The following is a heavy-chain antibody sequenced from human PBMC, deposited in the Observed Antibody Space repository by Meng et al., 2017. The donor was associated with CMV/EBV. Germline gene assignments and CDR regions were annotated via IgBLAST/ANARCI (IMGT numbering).Heavy chain of an antibody. D-gene: IGHD5-12*01. CDR1: GASISSMIYY. J-gene: IGHJ4*02. V-gene: IGHV4-39*07. CDR2: IYYSGTT. Sequence: ESLKISCNVSGASISSMIYYWGWIRQSPGKGLEWIGSIYYSGTTYRSPSFKSRVTLSIDTAKNQFSMSLRSVSVADTAVYYCARSSGYKAFLDYWGLGMQVTVSS. CDR3: ARSSGYKAFLDY.